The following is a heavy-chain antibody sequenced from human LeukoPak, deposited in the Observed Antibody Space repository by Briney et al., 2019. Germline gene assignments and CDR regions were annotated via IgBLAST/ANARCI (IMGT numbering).Heavy chain of an antibody. CDR2: IYYSGST. J-gene: IGHJ3*02. CDR3: AGDGYNYGAFDI. V-gene: IGHV4-59*11. CDR1: GGSISSHY. Sequence: SETLSLTCTVSGGSISSHYWSWIRQPPGKGLEWIGYIYYSGSTNYNPSLKSRVTISVDTSKNQFSLKLSSVTAADTAVYYCAGDGYNYGAFDIWGQGTMVTVSS. D-gene: IGHD5-24*01.